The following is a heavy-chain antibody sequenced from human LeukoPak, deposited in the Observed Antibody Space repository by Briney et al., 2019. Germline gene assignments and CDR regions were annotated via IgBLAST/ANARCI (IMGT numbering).Heavy chain of an antibody. J-gene: IGHJ3*02. CDR2: MNPNSGNT. V-gene: IGHV1-8*03. CDR1: GYTFTSYD. Sequence: ASVKVSCKASGYTFTSYDINWVRQATGQGLEWMGWMNPNSGNTGYAQKFQGRVTITRNTSISTAYMELSSLRSEDTAVYYCARDTRLGDAFDIWGQGTMVTVSS. CDR3: ARDTRLGDAFDI. D-gene: IGHD6-19*01.